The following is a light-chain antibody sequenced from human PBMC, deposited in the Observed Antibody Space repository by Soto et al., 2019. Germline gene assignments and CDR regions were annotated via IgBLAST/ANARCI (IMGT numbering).Light chain of an antibody. J-gene: IGKJ1*01. CDR1: QSVSSN. CDR3: QQYNNWPPGT. Sequence: EIVFTQSPGTLSFSPGERATLSCRASQSVSSNLAWYQQKPGQAPRLLIYGASTRATGIPARFSGSGSGTEFTLTISSLQSEDFAVYYCQQYNNWPPGTFGQGTKVDIK. V-gene: IGKV3-15*01. CDR2: GAS.